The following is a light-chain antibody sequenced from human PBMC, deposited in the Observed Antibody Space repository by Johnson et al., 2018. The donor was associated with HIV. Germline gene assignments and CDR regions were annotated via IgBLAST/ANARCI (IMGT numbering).Light chain of an antibody. CDR1: SSNIGNNY. Sequence: QSVLTQPPSVSAAPGQKVTISCSGSSSNIGNNYVAWYQQPPGTAPKLLIYENNKRPSGIPDRFPGSKSGTSATPGINGLQTGDEADYYCGTWYRSLSAVLYVFVTGTKVTVL. CDR2: ENN. CDR3: GTWYRSLSAVLYV. J-gene: IGLJ1*01. V-gene: IGLV1-51*01.